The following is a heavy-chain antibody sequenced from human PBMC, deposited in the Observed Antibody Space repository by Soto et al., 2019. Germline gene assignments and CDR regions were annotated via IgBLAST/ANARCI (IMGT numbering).Heavy chain of an antibody. CDR2: IIPIFGTA. D-gene: IGHD2-15*01. CDR1: GGTFSSYA. CDR3: ALAPGYCSGGSCYGGPIDY. J-gene: IGHJ4*02. V-gene: IGHV1-69*12. Sequence: QVQLVQSGAEVKKPGSSVKVSCKASGGTFSSYAISWVRQAPGQGLEWMGGIIPIFGTANYAQKFQGRVTMTADESTSTAYMELSSLRAEDTAVYYCALAPGYCSGGSCYGGPIDYWGQGTLVTVSS.